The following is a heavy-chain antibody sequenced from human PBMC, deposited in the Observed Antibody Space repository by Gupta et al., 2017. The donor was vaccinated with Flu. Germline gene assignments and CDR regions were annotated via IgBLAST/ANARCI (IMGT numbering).Heavy chain of an antibody. Sequence: QVQLQESGPGLVKPSQTLSLTCTVAGGSISSGSYYWSWIRQPAGKGLEWIGRIYTSGSTNYNPSLKSRVTISVDTSKTQFSLKLSSVTAADTAVYYCAREGGGNTHQFDYWGQGTLVTVSS. CDR2: IYTSGST. V-gene: IGHV4-61*02. D-gene: IGHD4-23*01. J-gene: IGHJ4*02. CDR3: AREGGGNTHQFDY. CDR1: GGSISSGSYY.